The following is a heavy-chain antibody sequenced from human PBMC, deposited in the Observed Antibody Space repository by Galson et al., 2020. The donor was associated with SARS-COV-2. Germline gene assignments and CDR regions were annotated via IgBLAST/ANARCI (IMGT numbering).Heavy chain of an antibody. V-gene: IGHV4-59*01. J-gene: IGHJ4*02. D-gene: IGHD2-2*01. Sequence: ASETLSLTCTVSGGSISGSFWSWIRQPPGKGLEWIGYIYYSRSTNYNPSLNSRVTISVDTSENHFSLKLNPVTAADTAVYYCARLTASGQLGFFDLWGQGTLVTVSS. CDR1: GGSISGSF. CDR2: IYYSRST. CDR3: ARLTASGQLGFFDL.